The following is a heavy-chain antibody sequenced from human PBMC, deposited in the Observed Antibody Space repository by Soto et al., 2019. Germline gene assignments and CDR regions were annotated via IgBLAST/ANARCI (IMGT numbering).Heavy chain of an antibody. CDR1: GFYFNTYG. Sequence: QVQLVPAGGGVVQPGRSLRLSCAASGFYFNTYGLHWVRQAPGKGLEWVAGISFDGGNQYYADSVKGRFTISRDKSNNTLYLQMNSLGAEDTATYYCAKDSSVTAAGSGGWFDPWGQGTLVIVSS. CDR3: AKDSSVTAAGSGGWFDP. CDR2: ISFDGGNQ. V-gene: IGHV3-30*18. J-gene: IGHJ5*02. D-gene: IGHD1-26*01.